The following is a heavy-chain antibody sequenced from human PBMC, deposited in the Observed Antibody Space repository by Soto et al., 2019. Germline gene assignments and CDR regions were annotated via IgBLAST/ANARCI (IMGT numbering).Heavy chain of an antibody. CDR3: ARGQYYYGSGSYSGYFDY. V-gene: IGHV1-18*04. Sequence: ASVKVSCKASGYTFTSYGISWVRQAPGQGLEWMGWISAYNGNTNYAQKLQGRVTMTTDTSTSTAHMELRSLRSDDTAVYYCARGQYYYGSGSYSGYFDYWGQGTLVTVSS. CDR2: ISAYNGNT. D-gene: IGHD3-10*01. J-gene: IGHJ4*02. CDR1: GYTFTSYG.